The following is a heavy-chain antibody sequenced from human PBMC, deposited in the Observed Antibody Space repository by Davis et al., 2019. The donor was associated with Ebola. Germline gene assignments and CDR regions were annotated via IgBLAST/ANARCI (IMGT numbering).Heavy chain of an antibody. J-gene: IGHJ4*02. CDR3: ASHYSSSSPFDY. D-gene: IGHD6-6*01. Sequence: MPSETLSLTCAVSGGSISSINWWSWVRRPPGKGLEWIGEIYHSGSTNYNPSLKSRVTISVDKSKNQFSLKLSSVTAADTAVYYCASHYSSSSPFDYWGQGTLVTVSS. CDR2: IYHSGST. V-gene: IGHV4-4*02. CDR1: GGSISSINW.